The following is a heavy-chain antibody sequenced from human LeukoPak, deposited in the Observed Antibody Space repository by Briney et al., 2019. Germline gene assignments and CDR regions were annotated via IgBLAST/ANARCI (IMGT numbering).Heavy chain of an antibody. CDR2: IYYSGST. V-gene: IGHV4-59*01. D-gene: IGHD6-19*01. Sequence: SETLSVTCTVSGGSINNYYWSWIRQSPGKGLEWIGYIYYSGSTNYNPSLKSRVTISLDTSKNQFSLKLSSATAADTAVYYCARDYRGWYYFDYWGQGTLVTVSS. J-gene: IGHJ4*02. CDR3: ARDYRGWYYFDY. CDR1: GGSINNYY.